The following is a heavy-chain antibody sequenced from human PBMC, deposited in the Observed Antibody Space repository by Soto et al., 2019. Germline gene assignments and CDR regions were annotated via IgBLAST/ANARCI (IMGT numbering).Heavy chain of an antibody. CDR1: GFTFSSYG. J-gene: IGHJ6*02. Sequence: QVQLVESGGGVVQPGRSLRLSCAASGFTFSSYGMNWVRQAPGKGLEWVALISYDGITKYYADSVKGRFTISRDNSKNTQYLQMNSLRPEDTAVYYCAKGLDIVLVPAAIGPYYYYGVDVWGQGTTVTVSS. D-gene: IGHD2-2*03. V-gene: IGHV3-30*18. CDR2: ISYDGITK. CDR3: AKGLDIVLVPAAIGPYYYYGVDV.